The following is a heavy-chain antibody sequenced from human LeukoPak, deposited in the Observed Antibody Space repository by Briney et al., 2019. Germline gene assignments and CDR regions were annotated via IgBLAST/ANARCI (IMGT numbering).Heavy chain of an antibody. CDR1: GYTFTSYY. Sequence: ASVTVSCKASGYTFTSYYMHWVRQAPGQGLEWMGIINPSGGSTSYAQKFQGRVTMTRDTSTSTVYMELSSLRSEDTAVYYCARERVDYYGSGSAIYDYYGMDVWGQGTTVTVSS. J-gene: IGHJ6*02. CDR3: ARERVDYYGSGSAIYDYYGMDV. D-gene: IGHD3-10*01. V-gene: IGHV1-46*01. CDR2: INPSGGST.